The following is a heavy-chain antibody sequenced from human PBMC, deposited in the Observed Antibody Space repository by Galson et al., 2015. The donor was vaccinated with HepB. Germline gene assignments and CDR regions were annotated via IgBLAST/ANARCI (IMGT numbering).Heavy chain of an antibody. CDR3: TRPQSGGDYYGSGSYYNGDY. Sequence: SLRLSCAASGFTFSGSAMHWVRQASGKGLEWVGRIRSKASSYATAYAASVKGRFTISRDDSKNTAYLQMNSLKTEDTAVYYCTRPQSGGDYYGSGSYYNGDYWGQGTLVTVSS. D-gene: IGHD3-10*01. J-gene: IGHJ4*02. CDR1: GFTFSGSA. V-gene: IGHV3-73*01. CDR2: IRSKASSYAT.